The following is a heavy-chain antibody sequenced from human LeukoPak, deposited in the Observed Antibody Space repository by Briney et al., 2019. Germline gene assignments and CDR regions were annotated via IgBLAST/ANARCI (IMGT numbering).Heavy chain of an antibody. J-gene: IGHJ4*02. Sequence: PGGSLRLSCAASGFTFSRYAMSWVRQTPGKGLEWVSAISSSADRTYYGDSVKGRFTISRDNAKNSLYLQMNSLRAEDTAVYYCARGSTGTKGVDYWGQGTLVTVSS. V-gene: IGHV3-23*01. CDR3: ARGSTGTKGVDY. CDR2: ISSSADRT. CDR1: GFTFSRYA. D-gene: IGHD1-7*01.